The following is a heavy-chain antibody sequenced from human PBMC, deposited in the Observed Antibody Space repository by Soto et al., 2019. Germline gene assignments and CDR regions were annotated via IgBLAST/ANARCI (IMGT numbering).Heavy chain of an antibody. CDR1: GFTFSSYA. V-gene: IGHV3-23*01. Sequence: PGGSLRLSCAASGFTFSSYAMSWVRQAPGKGLEWVSAISGSGGSTYYADSVKGRFTISRDNSKNTLYLQMNSLRAEDTAVYYCAKSVFGVRYYYYYYMDVWGKGTTDTVSS. J-gene: IGHJ6*03. D-gene: IGHD3-3*01. CDR3: AKSVFGVRYYYYYYMDV. CDR2: ISGSGGST.